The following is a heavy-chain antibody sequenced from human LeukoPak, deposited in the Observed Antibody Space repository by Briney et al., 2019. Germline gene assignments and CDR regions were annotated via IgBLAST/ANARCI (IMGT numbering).Heavy chain of an antibody. Sequence: SETLSLTCTVSGGSISSSSYYWGWIRRPPGKGLEWIGGIYYSGSTFYNPSLKSRVTISVDTSKNQFSLKLSSVTAADTAVYYCARHQRAGVKTPFDYWGQGTLVTVSS. J-gene: IGHJ4*02. V-gene: IGHV4-39*01. D-gene: IGHD6-19*01. CDR2: IYYSGST. CDR3: ARHQRAGVKTPFDY. CDR1: GGSISSSSYY.